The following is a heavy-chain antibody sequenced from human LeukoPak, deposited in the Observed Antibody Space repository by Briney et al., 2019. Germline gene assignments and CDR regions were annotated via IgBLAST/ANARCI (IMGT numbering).Heavy chain of an antibody. D-gene: IGHD6-6*01. V-gene: IGHV3-11*04. CDR2: VSSSGSTI. CDR1: GFTFSDYY. J-gene: IGHJ5*02. CDR3: ARGGQLVYLIRFDP. Sequence: GGSLRLSCAASGFTFSDYYMSWIRQAPGKGLEWVSYVSSSGSTIYYADSVKGRFTISRDNAKNSLYLQMNSLRAEDTAVYYCARGGQLVYLIRFDPWGQGTLVTVSS.